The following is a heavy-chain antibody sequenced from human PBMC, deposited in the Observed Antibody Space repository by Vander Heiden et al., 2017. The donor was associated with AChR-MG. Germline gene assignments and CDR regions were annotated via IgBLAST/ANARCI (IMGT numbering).Heavy chain of an antibody. CDR3: ARVRRDGWPYDAFDI. CDR2: IYSGGST. V-gene: IGHV3-53*01. CDR1: GFTVSSNY. J-gene: IGHJ3*02. D-gene: IGHD3-10*01. Sequence: EVQLVESGGGLIQPGGSLRLSCAASGFTVSSNYMSWVRQAPGKGLEWVSVIYSGGSTYYADSVKGRFTISRDNSKNTLYLQMNSLRAEDTAVYYCARVRRDGWPYDAFDIWGQGTMVTVSS.